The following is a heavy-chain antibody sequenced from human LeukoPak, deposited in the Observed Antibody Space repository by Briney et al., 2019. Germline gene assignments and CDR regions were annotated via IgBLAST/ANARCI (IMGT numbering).Heavy chain of an antibody. D-gene: IGHD1-14*01. V-gene: IGHV3-53*01. CDR2: LYSDGNT. CDR3: ARGVEPLAANTLAY. Sequence: GGSLRLSCAASGFTVITNNMIWVRQAPGKGLEWVSVLYSDGNTKYADSVQGRFTISRDNSKNTLYLEMNSLSPDDTAVYYCARGVEPLAANTLAYWGQGTLVTVSS. CDR1: GFTVITNN. J-gene: IGHJ4*02.